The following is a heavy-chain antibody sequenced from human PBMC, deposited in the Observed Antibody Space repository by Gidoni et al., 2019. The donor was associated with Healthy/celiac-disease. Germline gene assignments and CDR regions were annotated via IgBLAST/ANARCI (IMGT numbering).Heavy chain of an antibody. D-gene: IGHD4-17*01. V-gene: IGHV4-38-2*01. Sequence: QVQLQESGPGLVKPSETLSLTCAVSGYSISSGYYWGWIRQPPGKGLEWIGSIYHSGSTYYNPSLKSRVTISVDTSKNQFSLKLSSVTAADTAVYYCARVGAPTVQYYFDYWGQGTLVTVSS. J-gene: IGHJ4*02. CDR3: ARVGAPTVQYYFDY. CDR2: IYHSGST. CDR1: GYSISSGYY.